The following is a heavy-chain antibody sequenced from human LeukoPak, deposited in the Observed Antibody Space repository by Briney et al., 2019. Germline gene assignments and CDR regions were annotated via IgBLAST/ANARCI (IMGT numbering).Heavy chain of an antibody. CDR2: INPSGGST. CDR3: AVLTDTYYDILTGYSGGDY. Sequence: GASVKVSCKASGCTFTSYYMHWVRQAPGQGLEWMGIINPSGGSTSYAQKFQGRVTMTRDTSTSTVYMELSSLRSEDTAVYYCAVLTDTYYDILTGYSGGDYWGQGTLVTVSS. D-gene: IGHD3-9*01. V-gene: IGHV1-46*03. J-gene: IGHJ4*02. CDR1: GCTFTSYY.